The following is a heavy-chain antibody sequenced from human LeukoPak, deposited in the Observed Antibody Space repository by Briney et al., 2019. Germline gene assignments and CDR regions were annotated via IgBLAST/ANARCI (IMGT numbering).Heavy chain of an antibody. V-gene: IGHV3-23*01. CDR2: ISDSGTST. J-gene: IGHJ4*02. CDR1: GFTFRSYA. Sequence: GGSLRLSCAASGFTFRSYAMTWVRQAPGKGLEWVSSISDSGTSTYYADSVKGRFTISRDNSKNTLYLQMNSLRAEDTAVYYCAKDRAGGAARPFDYWGQGTLVTVSS. D-gene: IGHD6-6*01. CDR3: AKDRAGGAARPFDY.